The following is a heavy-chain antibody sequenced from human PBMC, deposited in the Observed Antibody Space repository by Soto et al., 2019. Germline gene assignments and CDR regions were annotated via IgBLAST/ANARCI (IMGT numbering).Heavy chain of an antibody. Sequence: QVQLQESGPGLVKPSETLSLTCTVSGGSVSSGSYYWSWIRQPPGKGLEWIGNIFHSGTTNYDPSLKSRHIISVDTPTNQFSLKLSSVTAADQAGYYGARVHITGPIVSWGQGNLVTVSS. V-gene: IGHV4-61*01. CDR1: GGSVSSGSYY. D-gene: IGHD1-20*01. CDR3: ARVHITGPIVS. CDR2: IFHSGTT. J-gene: IGHJ4*02.